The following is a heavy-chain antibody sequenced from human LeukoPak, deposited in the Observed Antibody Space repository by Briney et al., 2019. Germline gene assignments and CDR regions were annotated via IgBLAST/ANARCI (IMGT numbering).Heavy chain of an antibody. CDR1: GFTFSSYA. CDR2: ISGSGGST. V-gene: IGHV3-23*01. Sequence: GGSLRLSCAASGFTFSSYAMSWVRQALGKGLEWVSAISGSGGSTYYADSVKGRFTISRDNAKNSLYLQMNSLRAEDTAVYYCAREGLRYCGGGSCYDRPYYYYGMDVWGQGTTVTVSS. J-gene: IGHJ6*02. D-gene: IGHD2-15*01. CDR3: AREGLRYCGGGSCYDRPYYYYGMDV.